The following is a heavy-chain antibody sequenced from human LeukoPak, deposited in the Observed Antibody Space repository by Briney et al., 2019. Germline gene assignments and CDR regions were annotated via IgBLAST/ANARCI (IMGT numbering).Heavy chain of an antibody. CDR2: IYYSGST. V-gene: IGHV4-39*07. J-gene: IGHJ4*02. D-gene: IGHD4-17*01. CDR3: ARGGGFDYGDYVSFDY. CDR1: GGSISSSSYY. Sequence: PSETLSLTCTVSGGSISSSSYYWGWIRQPPGKGLEWIGSIYYSGSTYYNPSLKSRVTISVDTSKNQFSLKLSSVTAADTAVYYCARGGGFDYGDYVSFDYWGQGTLVTVSS.